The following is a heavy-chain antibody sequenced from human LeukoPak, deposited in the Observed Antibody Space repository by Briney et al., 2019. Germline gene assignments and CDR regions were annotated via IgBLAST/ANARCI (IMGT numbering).Heavy chain of an antibody. CDR1: GGSFSGYY. CDR3: ARDTSANYGDSTPDAFDI. J-gene: IGHJ3*02. Sequence: KPSETLSLTCAVYGGSFSGYYWSWIRQPPGKGLEWIGEINHSGSTNYNPSLKSRVTISVDTSKNQFSLKLSSVTAADTAVYYCARDTSANYGDSTPDAFDIWGQGTMVTVSS. CDR2: INHSGST. V-gene: IGHV4-34*01. D-gene: IGHD4-17*01.